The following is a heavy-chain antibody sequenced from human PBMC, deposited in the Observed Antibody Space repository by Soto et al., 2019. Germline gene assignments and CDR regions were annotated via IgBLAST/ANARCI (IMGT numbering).Heavy chain of an antibody. D-gene: IGHD4-17*01. CDR3: ARGSDYGDLDFDY. V-gene: IGHV1-69*02. Sequence: QVQLVQSGAEVKKPGSSVKVSCKASGGTFSSYTISWVRQAPGQGLEWMGRIIPILGIANYAQKFQGRVTITADKSTSTAYMELSSLRSEDTAVYYCARGSDYGDLDFDYWGQGTLFTVSS. J-gene: IGHJ4*02. CDR1: GGTFSSYT. CDR2: IIPILGIA.